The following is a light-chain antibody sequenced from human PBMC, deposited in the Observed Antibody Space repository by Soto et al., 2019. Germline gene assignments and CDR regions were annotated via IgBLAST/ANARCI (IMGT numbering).Light chain of an antibody. CDR3: QQYKSYSRT. V-gene: IGKV1-5*03. Sequence: DIQMTQSPSSLSASVGDRVTITCRASQIINTWLAWYQQKPGKAPKLLIYRASNLVNGVPSRFSGSGSGTEFTLTISSLQPDDFATYYCQQYKSYSRTFGQGTKVEIK. CDR2: RAS. J-gene: IGKJ1*01. CDR1: QIINTW.